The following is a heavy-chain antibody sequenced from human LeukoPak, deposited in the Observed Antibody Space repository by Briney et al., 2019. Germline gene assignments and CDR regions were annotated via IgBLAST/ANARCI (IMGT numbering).Heavy chain of an antibody. CDR1: GFTFSSYA. D-gene: IGHD1-20*01. J-gene: IGHJ4*02. Sequence: PGGSLRLSCAAFGFTFSSYAMHWVRRAPGKGLQWVAVISYDGSNKYYADSVKGRFTISRDNAKNTLYLQMNSLRAEDTAVYYCLRDLNWSLDQWGQGTLVTVSS. CDR2: ISYDGSNK. V-gene: IGHV3-30-3*01. CDR3: LRDLNWSLDQ.